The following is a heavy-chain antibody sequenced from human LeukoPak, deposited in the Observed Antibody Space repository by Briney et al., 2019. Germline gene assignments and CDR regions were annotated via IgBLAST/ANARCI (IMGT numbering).Heavy chain of an antibody. D-gene: IGHD5-18*01. CDR2: INHSGST. J-gene: IGHJ6*02. CDR3: ARGWYSYGLGFYYYYYGMDV. CDR1: GGSFSGYY. V-gene: IGHV4-34*01. Sequence: SETLSLTCAVYGGSFSGYYWSWIRQPPGKGLEWIGEINHSGSTNYNPSLKSRVTISVDTSKNQLSLKLSSVTAADTAVYYCARGWYSYGLGFYYYYYGMDVWGQGTTVTVSS.